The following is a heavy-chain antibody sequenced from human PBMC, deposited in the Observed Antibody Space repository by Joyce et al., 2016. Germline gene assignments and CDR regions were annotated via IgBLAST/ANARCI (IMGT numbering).Heavy chain of an antibody. D-gene: IGHD6-19*01. CDR1: GESFSDYY. CDR3: ARGRSSGRPFDAFNI. J-gene: IGHJ3*02. CDR2: IDRTGNT. V-gene: IGHV4-34*01. Sequence: QVQLQQWGAGLLKPSETLSLTCAVYGESFSDYYWSWIRQPPGKGLEWIGEIDRTGNTNDNPSLKSRVAISVDTSKNYFSLKLNSVTAADTAVYYCARGRSSGRPFDAFNIWGQGTIVTVSS.